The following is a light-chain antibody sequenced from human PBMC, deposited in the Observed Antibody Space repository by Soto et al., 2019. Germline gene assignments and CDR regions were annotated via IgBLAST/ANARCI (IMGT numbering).Light chain of an antibody. J-gene: IGKJ2*01. CDR1: QSLVSSDGNTY. Sequence: DIVLTQTPLSSPVTLGQPASISCRSSQSLVSSDGNTYLTWLHHRPGQPPRLLIYKISQRHSGVPDRFSGSGAGTYFTLKISRVEAEEVGIYYCMQRSQSPYTFGQGTKLEIK. CDR3: MQRSQSPYT. CDR2: KIS. V-gene: IGKV2-24*01.